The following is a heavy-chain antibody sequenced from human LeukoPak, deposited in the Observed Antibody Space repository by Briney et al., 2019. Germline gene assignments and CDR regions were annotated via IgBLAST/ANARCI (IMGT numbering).Heavy chain of an antibody. V-gene: IGHV3-48*02. Sequence: PGGSLRLSCTGSGFTFSSNDTSWVRQPPGKGLEWVSYISITSKTIKYADSVKGRFTISRDNAKNSLYLQMNSLRDEDTAVYYCARDGGIIRFGGQDVWGQGTTVIVS. CDR2: ISITSKTI. J-gene: IGHJ6*02. CDR1: GFTFSSND. D-gene: IGHD3-16*01. CDR3: ARDGGIIRFGGQDV.